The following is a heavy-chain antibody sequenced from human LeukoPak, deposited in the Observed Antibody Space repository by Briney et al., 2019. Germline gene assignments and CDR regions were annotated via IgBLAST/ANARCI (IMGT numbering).Heavy chain of an antibody. D-gene: IGHD3-22*01. V-gene: IGHV3-53*05. Sequence: GGSLRLSCAASGFTVGNNYMAWVRQAPGKGLEWVSVIYGGGRAYYADSVKSRFTISRDTSKNTLYLQMNSLRPEDTAVYYCARDRDYYDSSGYPDAFDIWGQGTMVTVSS. CDR2: IYGGGRA. J-gene: IGHJ3*02. CDR1: GFTVGNNY. CDR3: ARDRDYYDSSGYPDAFDI.